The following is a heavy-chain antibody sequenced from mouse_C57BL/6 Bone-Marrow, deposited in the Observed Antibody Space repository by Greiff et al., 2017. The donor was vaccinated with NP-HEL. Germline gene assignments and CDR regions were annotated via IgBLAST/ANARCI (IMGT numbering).Heavy chain of an antibody. CDR3: ARGALITTVVAPFAY. Sequence: VQLQQSGAELVRPGTSVKVSCKASGYAFTNYLIEWVKQRPGQGLEWIGVINPGSGGTNYNEKFKCKATLTADKSSSTAYMQLSSLTSEDSAVYFCARGALITTVVAPFAYWGQGTLVTVSA. V-gene: IGHV1-54*01. D-gene: IGHD1-1*01. CDR2: INPGSGGT. J-gene: IGHJ3*01. CDR1: GYAFTNYL.